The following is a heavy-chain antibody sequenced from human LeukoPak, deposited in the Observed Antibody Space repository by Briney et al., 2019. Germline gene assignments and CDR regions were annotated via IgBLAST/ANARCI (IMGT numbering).Heavy chain of an antibody. Sequence: PGGSLRLSCSVSGFTFSTYVMHWVRQAPGKGLEYVSAISSNGDNTYYADSVKGRFTISKDNSKNTLYLQMSSLRADDTAVYYCVRGTGYWGQGTLVTLSS. J-gene: IGHJ4*02. CDR3: VRGTGY. CDR1: GFTFSTYV. CDR2: ISSNGDNT. V-gene: IGHV3-64D*06.